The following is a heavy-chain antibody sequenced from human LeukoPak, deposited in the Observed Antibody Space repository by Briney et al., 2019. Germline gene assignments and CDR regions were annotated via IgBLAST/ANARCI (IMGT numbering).Heavy chain of an antibody. Sequence: PGGSLRLSCAASGFTFSNYAINWVRQAPGKGLEWVSVISDNGGSSYYADSVKGRFTISRDNSKNTLYLQMNSLRAEDTAVYYCARTIFGVTHGFDIWGQETMVTVSS. CDR3: ARTIFGVTHGFDI. J-gene: IGHJ3*02. V-gene: IGHV3-23*01. CDR2: ISDNGGSS. D-gene: IGHD3-3*01. CDR1: GFTFSNYA.